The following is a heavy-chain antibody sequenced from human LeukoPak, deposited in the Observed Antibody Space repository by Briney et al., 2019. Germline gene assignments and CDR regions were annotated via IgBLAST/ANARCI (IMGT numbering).Heavy chain of an antibody. CDR3: ARPATGYCSSAGCHWAS. V-gene: IGHV3-21*01. CDR2: ISASSNFI. J-gene: IGHJ5*02. Sequence: PGGSLRLSCAASGFTFSTHSMYWVRQAPGKGLEWVSSISASSNFIHYAESVRGRFTISRDNAKTSLYLQMNSLGAQDTAVYYCARPATGYCSSAGCHWASWGQGTLVTVSS. CDR1: GFTFSTHS. D-gene: IGHD2-2*01.